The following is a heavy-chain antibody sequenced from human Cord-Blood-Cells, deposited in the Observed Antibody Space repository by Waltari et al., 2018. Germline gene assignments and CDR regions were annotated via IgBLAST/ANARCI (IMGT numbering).Heavy chain of an antibody. CDR1: GGSISSSSYY. Sequence: QLQLQESGPGLVKPSETLSLTCTVSGGSISSSSYYWGWIRQPPGKGLEWSGSIYYSGSTYDNPALKRRVTISVDTSKTQFSRKLSSVTAADTAVYSCARTPYCSSTSCYSYYYYYMDVWGKGTTVTVSS. CDR3: ARTPYCSSTSCYSYYYYYMDV. V-gene: IGHV4-39*01. CDR2: IYYSGST. J-gene: IGHJ6*03. D-gene: IGHD2-2*01.